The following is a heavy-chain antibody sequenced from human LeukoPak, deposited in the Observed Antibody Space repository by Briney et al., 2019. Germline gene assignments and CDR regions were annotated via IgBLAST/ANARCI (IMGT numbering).Heavy chain of an antibody. CDR3: ARDRREAGGHYDILTGYYKHYYYGMDV. Sequence: ASVKVSCKASGYTFTSYGISWVRQAPGQGLEWMGWISAYNGNTNYALKLQGRVTMTTDTSTSTAYMELRSLRSDDTAVYYCARDRREAGGHYDILTGYYKHYYYGMDVWGQGTTVTVSS. V-gene: IGHV1-18*01. D-gene: IGHD3-9*01. CDR2: ISAYNGNT. CDR1: GYTFTSYG. J-gene: IGHJ6*02.